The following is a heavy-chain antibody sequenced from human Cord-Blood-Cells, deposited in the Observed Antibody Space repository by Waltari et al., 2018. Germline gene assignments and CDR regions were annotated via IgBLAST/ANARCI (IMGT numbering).Heavy chain of an antibody. D-gene: IGHD7-27*01. J-gene: IGHJ3*02. CDR3: ARQVLGISGIGVAFDI. V-gene: IGHV4-39*01. Sequence: QLQLQESGPGLVQPSETLSLTCTVSGGSISSSSYYWGWLRQPQGKGLEWIGSIYYSGSTYYNPSLKSRVTISVDTSKNQCSLKLSSVTAADTAVYYCARQVLGISGIGVAFDIWGQGTMVTVSS. CDR1: GGSISSSSYY. CDR2: IYYSGST.